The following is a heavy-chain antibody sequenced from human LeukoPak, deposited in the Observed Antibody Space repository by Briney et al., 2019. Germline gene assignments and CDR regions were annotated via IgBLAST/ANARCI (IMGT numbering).Heavy chain of an antibody. CDR1: GYTFTGYY. CDR2: INPNSGGT. V-gene: IGHV1-2*02. CDR3: ARQTIVGTTQDY. J-gene: IGHJ4*02. Sequence: ASVKVSCKASGYTFTGYYIHWVRQAPGQGLEWMGWINPNSGGTNYAQKFQGRVTMTRDTSISTAYMELSRLRSDDTAVYYCARQTIVGTTQDYWGQGTLVTVSS. D-gene: IGHD1-26*01.